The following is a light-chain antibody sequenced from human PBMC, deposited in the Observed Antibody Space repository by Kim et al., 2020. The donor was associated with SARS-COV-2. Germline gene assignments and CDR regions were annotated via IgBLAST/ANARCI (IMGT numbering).Light chain of an antibody. CDR3: QQSYSAPPT. CDR2: AAS. J-gene: IGKJ4*01. Sequence: DIQMTQSPSSLSASVGDRVTITCRASQSITTYLNWYRQTPGKAPNLLIFAASNLQSGVPSRFSGSGSGTDFTLPISSLQPEDFATYYCQQSYSAPPTFGGGTKVDIK. CDR1: QSITTY. V-gene: IGKV1-39*01.